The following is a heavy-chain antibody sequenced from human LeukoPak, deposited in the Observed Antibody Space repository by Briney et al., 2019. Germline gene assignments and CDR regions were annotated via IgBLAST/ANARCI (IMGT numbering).Heavy chain of an antibody. J-gene: IGHJ4*02. CDR2: FSGRNSNT. Sequence: GGSLRLSCAASGLTFSTDAMSWVRQAPGKGLEWVSTFSGRNSNTYYSDSVKGRFTISRDNSKNTLYLQMNSLRAEDTAVYYCAKGSIVATTNFDYWGQGTLVTVSS. D-gene: IGHD5-12*01. CDR1: GLTFSTDA. V-gene: IGHV3-23*01. CDR3: AKGSIVATTNFDY.